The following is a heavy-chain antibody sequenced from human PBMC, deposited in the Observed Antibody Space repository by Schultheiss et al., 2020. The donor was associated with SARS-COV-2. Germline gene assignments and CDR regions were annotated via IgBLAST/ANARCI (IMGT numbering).Heavy chain of an antibody. D-gene: IGHD5-24*01. Sequence: GALRLSCEASGFTFSSYSMNWVRQAPGKGLEWVSSISSSSSYIYYADSVKGRFTISRDNAKNSLYLQMNSLRAEDTAVYYCARDSSPTPGYNPDYWGQGTLVTVSS. CDR3: ARDSSPTPGYNPDY. V-gene: IGHV3-21*01. CDR2: ISSSSSYI. CDR1: GFTFSSYS. J-gene: IGHJ4*02.